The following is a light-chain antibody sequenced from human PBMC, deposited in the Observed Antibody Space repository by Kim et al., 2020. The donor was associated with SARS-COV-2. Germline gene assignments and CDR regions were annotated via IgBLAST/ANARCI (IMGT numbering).Light chain of an antibody. CDR3: QSSDSSDTYWV. CDR1: ALPKQY. J-gene: IGLJ3*02. CDR2: EDT. Sequence: YELTQPPSVSVSPGQTARITCSGDALPKQYAYWFQQKPGQAPVVVIYEDTERPSGIPERFSGSTSGTTVTLTISGVQAEDEADYYCQSSDSSDTYWVFG. V-gene: IGLV3-25*03.